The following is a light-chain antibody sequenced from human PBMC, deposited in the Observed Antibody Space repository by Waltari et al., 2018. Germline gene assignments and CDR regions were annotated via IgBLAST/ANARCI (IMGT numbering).Light chain of an antibody. Sequence: EVVMTQSPATLSLSPGERVTLSCRASQNINNNLAWYQQKPGQAPRLLIYGASTRAAGIPARFSGSGPGTEFTLTISSLQSEDFAVYYCQQYNNWPPWTFGQGTKVEIK. J-gene: IGKJ1*01. CDR1: QNINNN. CDR2: GAS. V-gene: IGKV3-15*01. CDR3: QQYNNWPPWT.